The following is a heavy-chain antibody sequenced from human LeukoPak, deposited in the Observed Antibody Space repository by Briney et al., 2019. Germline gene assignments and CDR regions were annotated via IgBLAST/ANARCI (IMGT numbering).Heavy chain of an antibody. Sequence: ASVKVSCKASGYTFTSYGISWVRQAPGQGLEWMGWISAYNGNTNYAQKFQGRVTMTRDTSTSTVYMELSSLRSEDTAVYYCARFSAIAAYLDYWGQGTLVTVSS. CDR2: ISAYNGNT. J-gene: IGHJ4*02. V-gene: IGHV1-18*01. CDR3: ARFSAIAAYLDY. D-gene: IGHD6-13*01. CDR1: GYTFTSYG.